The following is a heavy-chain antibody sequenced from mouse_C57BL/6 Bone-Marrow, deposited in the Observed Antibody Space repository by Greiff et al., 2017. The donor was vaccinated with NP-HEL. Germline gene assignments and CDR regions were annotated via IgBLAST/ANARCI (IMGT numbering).Heavy chain of an antibody. CDR2: IRSKSNNYAT. J-gene: IGHJ3*01. V-gene: IGHV10-1*01. CDR1: GFSFNTYA. D-gene: IGHD2-3*01. Sequence: EVQLVESGGGLVQPKGSLKLSCAASGFSFNTYAMNWVRQAPGKGLEWVARIRSKSNNYATYYADSVKDRFTISRDDSESMLYLQMNNLKTEDTAMYYCVRQNGYYVLFAYWGQGTLVTVSA. CDR3: VRQNGYYVLFAY.